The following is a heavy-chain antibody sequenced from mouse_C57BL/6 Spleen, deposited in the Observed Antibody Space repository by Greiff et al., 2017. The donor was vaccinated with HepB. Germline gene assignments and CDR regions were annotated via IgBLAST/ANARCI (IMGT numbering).Heavy chain of an antibody. V-gene: IGHV1-82*01. CDR2: IYPGDGDT. Sequence: VQLQQSGPELVKPGASVKISCKASGYAFSSSWMNWVKQRPGKGLEWIGRIYPGDGDTNYNGKFKGKATLTADKSSSTAYMQLSSLTSEDSAVYFCASPVPFAYWGQGTLVTVSA. CDR1: GYAFSSSW. CDR3: ASPVPFAY. J-gene: IGHJ3*01.